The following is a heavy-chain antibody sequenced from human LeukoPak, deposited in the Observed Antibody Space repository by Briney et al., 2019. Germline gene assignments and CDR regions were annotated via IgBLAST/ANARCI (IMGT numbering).Heavy chain of an antibody. CDR1: GGSISSSSYY. J-gene: IGHJ4*02. V-gene: IGHV4-39*01. Sequence: PSETLSLTCTVSGGSISSSSYYWGWIRQPPGKGLEWIGSIYYSGSTYYNPSLKSRVTISVDTSKNQFSLKLSSVTAADTAVYYCARQHRNLRGYSSSWYPLYFDYWGQGTLVTVSS. CDR2: IYYSGST. CDR3: ARQHRNLRGYSSSWYPLYFDY. D-gene: IGHD6-13*01.